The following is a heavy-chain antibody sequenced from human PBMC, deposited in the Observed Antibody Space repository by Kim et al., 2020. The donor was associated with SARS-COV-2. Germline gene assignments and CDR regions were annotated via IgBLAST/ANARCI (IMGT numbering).Heavy chain of an antibody. D-gene: IGHD2-2*01. CDR3: ARDPRGYSTGGYYY. V-gene: IGHV3-48*03. Sequence: GGSLRLSCEVTGFTFSNYEMHWVRQPPGRELEWVSYISSSGGTINYASSVRGRFTISRDNAKNSLYLQMNSLRAEDTAVYYCARDPRGYSTGGYYY. CDR2: ISSSGGTI. J-gene: IGHJ6*01. CDR1: GFTFSNYE.